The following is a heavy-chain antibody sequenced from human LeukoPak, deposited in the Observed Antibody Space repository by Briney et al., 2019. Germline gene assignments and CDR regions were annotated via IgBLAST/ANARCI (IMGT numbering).Heavy chain of an antibody. D-gene: IGHD6-13*01. Sequence: GGSLRLSCAASGFTFSSYAMTWARQAPGKGLEWVSGISGSGGSTFYADSVKGRFTISRDNSKNTLYLQMNSLRAEDTAVYYCAKEGGAAAAFDYWGQGILVTVSS. CDR3: AKEGGAAAAFDY. CDR1: GFTFSSYA. J-gene: IGHJ4*02. V-gene: IGHV3-23*01. CDR2: ISGSGGST.